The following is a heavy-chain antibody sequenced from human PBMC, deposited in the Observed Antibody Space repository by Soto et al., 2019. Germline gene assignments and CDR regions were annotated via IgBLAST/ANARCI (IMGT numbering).Heavy chain of an antibody. Sequence: TLSLTCTVSGGAVRNGGYSWGWVRQHPGKGLEWIGYVYYTGSTYYNPSLKSRIIISVDRSTNQFSLNLSSVTAADTAVYYCARGILHCGGDCYFNYFDYWGQGTLVTVSS. D-gene: IGHD2-21*02. J-gene: IGHJ4*02. CDR1: GGAVRNGGYS. CDR2: VYYTGST. CDR3: ARGILHCGGDCYFNYFDY. V-gene: IGHV4-31*03.